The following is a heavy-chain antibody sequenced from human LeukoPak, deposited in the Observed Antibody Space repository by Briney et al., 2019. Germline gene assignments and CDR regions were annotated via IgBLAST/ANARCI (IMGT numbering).Heavy chain of an antibody. CDR1: GFTFSSHS. V-gene: IGHV3-48*01. Sequence: GGSLRLSCAASGFTFSSHSMNWVRQAPGKGLEWVSYISSSSSTIYYADSVKGRFTISRDNAKNSLYLQMNSLRAEDTAVYYCASLSLRWLDYWGQGTLVTVSS. CDR3: ASLSLRWLDY. D-gene: IGHD4-23*01. CDR2: ISSSSSTI. J-gene: IGHJ4*02.